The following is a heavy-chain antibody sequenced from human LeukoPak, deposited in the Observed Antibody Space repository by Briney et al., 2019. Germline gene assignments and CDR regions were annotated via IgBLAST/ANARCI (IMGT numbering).Heavy chain of an antibody. Sequence: GGSLRLSCATSGFTFSGYYMSWIRQAPGKGLEWVSYISGSGNDISYADSVKGRFTISRDNAKSSLYLQMNSLRAADTAVYYCGTRAGRTASDDWGKGTLVTVSS. J-gene: IGHJ4*02. CDR2: ISGSGNDI. D-gene: IGHD2-21*02. CDR1: GFTFSGYY. V-gene: IGHV3-11*01. CDR3: GTRAGRTASDD.